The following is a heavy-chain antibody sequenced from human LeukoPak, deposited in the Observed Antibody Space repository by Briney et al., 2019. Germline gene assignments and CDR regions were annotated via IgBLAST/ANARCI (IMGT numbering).Heavy chain of an antibody. CDR1: VYTLTELS. V-gene: IGHV1-24*01. Sequence: ASVKVSCKVSVYTLTELSMHWVRQAPGKGLEWMGGFDPEDGETIYAQKFQGRVTMTEDTSTDTAYMELSSLRSEDTAVYYCATDPVDTAMVKDRYYYGMDVWGQGTTVTVSS. J-gene: IGHJ6*02. CDR2: FDPEDGET. D-gene: IGHD5-18*01. CDR3: ATDPVDTAMVKDRYYYGMDV.